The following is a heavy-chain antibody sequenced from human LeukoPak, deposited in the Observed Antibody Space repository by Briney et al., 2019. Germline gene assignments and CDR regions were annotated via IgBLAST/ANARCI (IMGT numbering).Heavy chain of an antibody. Sequence: SETLSLTCAVSGWTFSGYYWSWIRQPLGKGLEWIGEINHSGSTNYNPSLKSRVTISVDTSKNQFSLKLSSVTAADTAVYYCARARLCSSISCHANSNWFDPWGQGTRVSVSS. CDR1: GWTFSGYY. CDR3: ARARLCSSISCHANSNWFDP. J-gene: IGHJ5*02. V-gene: IGHV4-34*01. CDR2: INHSGST. D-gene: IGHD2-2*01.